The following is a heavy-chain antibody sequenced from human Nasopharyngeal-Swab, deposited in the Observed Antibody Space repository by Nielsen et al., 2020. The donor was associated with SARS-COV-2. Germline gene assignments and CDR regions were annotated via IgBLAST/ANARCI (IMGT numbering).Heavy chain of an antibody. Sequence: GGSLRLSCAASGFTFSSYDMHWVRQATGKGLEWVSAIGTAGDTYYPGSVKGRFTISRENAKNSLYLQMNSLRAEDTAVYYCACMATDPYYFDYWGQGTLVTVSS. D-gene: IGHD5-24*01. V-gene: IGHV3-13*01. CDR1: GFTFSSYD. J-gene: IGHJ4*02. CDR2: IGTAGDT. CDR3: ACMATDPYYFDY.